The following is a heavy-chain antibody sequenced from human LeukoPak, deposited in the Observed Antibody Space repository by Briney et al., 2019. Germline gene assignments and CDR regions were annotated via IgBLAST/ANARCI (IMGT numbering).Heavy chain of an antibody. V-gene: IGHV1-2*02. D-gene: IGHD5-24*01. CDR2: INPNSGGT. CDR3: ARDVGERDGYNHYYYCMDV. J-gene: IGHJ6*03. Sequence: GASVKVSCKASGYTFTGYYMHWVRQAPGQGLEWMGWINPNSGGTNYAQKFQGRVTMTRDTSISTAYMELSRLRSDDTAVYYCARDVGERDGYNHYYYCMDVWGKGTTVTVSS. CDR1: GYTFTGYY.